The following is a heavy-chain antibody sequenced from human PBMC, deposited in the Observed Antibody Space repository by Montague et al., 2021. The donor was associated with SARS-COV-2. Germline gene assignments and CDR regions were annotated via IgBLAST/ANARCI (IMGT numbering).Heavy chain of an antibody. CDR1: GFTFSSYS. CDR2: ISSSSSYI. V-gene: IGHV3-21*01. D-gene: IGHD3-9*01. CDR3: ARDIYYGIFTGFYTY. Sequence: SLRLSCAASGFTFSSYSMNWVRQAPGKGLEWVSSISSSSSYIYYADSVKGRFTISRDNAKNSLYLQMNSLRAEDTAVYYCARDIYYGIFTGFYTYWGQGTLVTVSS. J-gene: IGHJ4*02.